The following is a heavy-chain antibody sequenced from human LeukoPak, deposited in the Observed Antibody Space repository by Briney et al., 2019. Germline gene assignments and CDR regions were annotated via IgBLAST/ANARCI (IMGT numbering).Heavy chain of an antibody. D-gene: IGHD3-3*01. V-gene: IGHV4-39*07. CDR3: ARERGSSRIFGVTDRAFDI. J-gene: IGHJ3*02. Sequence: SETLSLTCTVSGDSISTRSYYWGWIRQPPGKGLEWIGTIYYSGSTYYNPSLKSRVTISVDTSKNQFSLKLSSVTAADTAVYYCARERGSSRIFGVTDRAFDIWGQGTMVTVSS. CDR2: IYYSGST. CDR1: GDSISTRSYY.